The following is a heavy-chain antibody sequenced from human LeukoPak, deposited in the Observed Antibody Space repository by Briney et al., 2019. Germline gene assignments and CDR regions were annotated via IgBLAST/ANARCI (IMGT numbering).Heavy chain of an antibody. V-gene: IGHV3-48*04. CDR3: ARETEALGELNAFDI. J-gene: IGHJ3*02. Sequence: GGSLRLSCAASGFTFSSYSMNWVRQAPGKGLEWVSYISSSSSTIYYADSVKGRFTISRDNAKNSLYLQMNSLRAEDTAVYYCARETEALGELNAFDIWGQGTMVTVSS. D-gene: IGHD3-10*01. CDR2: ISSSSSTI. CDR1: GFTFSSYS.